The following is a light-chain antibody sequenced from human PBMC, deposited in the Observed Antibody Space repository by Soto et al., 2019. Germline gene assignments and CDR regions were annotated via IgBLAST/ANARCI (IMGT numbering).Light chain of an antibody. CDR1: QNVNSNH. J-gene: IGKJ1*01. CDR2: GPS. CDR3: HQFGSSPQT. V-gene: IGKV3-20*01. Sequence: EIVLTQSPGTLSLSPGERATLSCRASQNVNSNHIAWDQQKPGQAPRLLIYGPSSRATGIPERFSGSGSGTDFTLTISRLEPEDFAVYFCHQFGSSPQTFGHGTKVEIK.